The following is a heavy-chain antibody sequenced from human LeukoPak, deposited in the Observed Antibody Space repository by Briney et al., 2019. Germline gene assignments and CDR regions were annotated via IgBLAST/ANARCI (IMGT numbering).Heavy chain of an antibody. CDR3: ARVSVVPGYMDV. Sequence: GGSLRLSCAASGFTFSSYAMHWVRQAPGKGLEYVSAISSNGGSTYYANSVKGRFTISRDNSKNTLYLQMGSLRAEDMAVYYCARVSVVPGYMDVWGKGTMVTVSS. CDR1: GFTFSSYA. V-gene: IGHV3-64*01. J-gene: IGHJ6*03. CDR2: ISSNGGST. D-gene: IGHD3-22*01.